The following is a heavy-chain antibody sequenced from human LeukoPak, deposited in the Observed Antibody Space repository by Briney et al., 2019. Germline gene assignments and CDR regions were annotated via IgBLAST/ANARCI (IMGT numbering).Heavy chain of an antibody. V-gene: IGHV4-39*01. D-gene: IGHD6-13*01. CDR2: IYYSGST. J-gene: IGHJ4*02. CDR3: ARHAKQQLAVDY. CDR1: GGSISSSSYY. Sequence: PSETLSLICTVSGGSISSSSYYWGWIRQPPGKGLEWIGSIYYSGSTYYNPSLKSRVTISVDTSKNQFSLKLSSVTAADTAVYYCARHAKQQLAVDYWGQGTLVTVSS.